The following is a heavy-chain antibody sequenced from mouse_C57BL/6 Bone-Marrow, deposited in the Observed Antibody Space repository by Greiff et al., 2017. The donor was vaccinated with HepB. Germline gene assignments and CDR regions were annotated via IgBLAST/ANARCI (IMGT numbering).Heavy chain of an antibody. Sequence: VQLQQSDAELVKPGASVKISCKVSGYTFTAHTIHWMKQRPEQGLKWIGYIYPRDGSTKYNEKFKGKSTLTADKSSNTAYMQLNSLTSEDSAVYFCARSPLLRSFDYWGQGTTLTVSS. CDR2: IYPRDGST. CDR1: GYTFTAHT. V-gene: IGHV1-78*01. J-gene: IGHJ2*01. CDR3: ARSPLLRSFDY. D-gene: IGHD1-1*01.